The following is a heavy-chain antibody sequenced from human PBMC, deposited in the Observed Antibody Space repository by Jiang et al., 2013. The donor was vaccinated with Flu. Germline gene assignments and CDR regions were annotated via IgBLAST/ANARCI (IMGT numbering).Heavy chain of an antibody. J-gene: IGHJ5*01. CDR2: SLILGAP. D-gene: IGHD3-10*01. CDR3: ARARAPYGSGSYFGFWFDS. Sequence: GLVKPSETLSLTCSVSDGSITNNRYYWGWDPPIPREGGWSVGGVSLILGAPMSTRPSRVASPCQIDTSKKQFSLRLNSVTAADTAVYYCARARAPYGSGSYFGFWFDSWGQGSLVTVSS. V-gene: IGHV4-39*07. CDR1: DGSITNNRYY.